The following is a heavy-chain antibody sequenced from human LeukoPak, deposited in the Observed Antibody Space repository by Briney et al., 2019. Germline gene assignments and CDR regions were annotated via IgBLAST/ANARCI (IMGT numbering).Heavy chain of an antibody. Sequence: PGGSLRLSCAASGFTFTSYDMHWVRQATGKGLEWVSAIETVGNTYYSGSVEGRFTISRDDVKNSLYLHMNSLRDGDTAVYYCIRITPREHQYGMDVWGQGTTVTVSS. CDR2: IETVGNT. CDR3: IRITPREHQYGMDV. D-gene: IGHD1-26*01. J-gene: IGHJ6*02. V-gene: IGHV3-13*01. CDR1: GFTFTSYD.